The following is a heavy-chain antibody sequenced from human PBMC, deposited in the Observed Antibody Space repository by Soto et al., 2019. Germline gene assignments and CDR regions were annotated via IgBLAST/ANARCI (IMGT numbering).Heavy chain of an antibody. V-gene: IGHV3-21*01. CDR1: GFTFSSYG. CDR2: ISSSSSHI. Sequence: GGSLRLSCAASGFTFSSYGMNWVRQAPGKGLEWVSSISSSSSHIYYPDSVKGRFTISRDNAKNSLYLQMNSLGAEDTAVYYCARGLHFYDSSVYYGYWGQGTLVTVSS. CDR3: ARGLHFYDSSVYYGY. J-gene: IGHJ4*02. D-gene: IGHD3-22*01.